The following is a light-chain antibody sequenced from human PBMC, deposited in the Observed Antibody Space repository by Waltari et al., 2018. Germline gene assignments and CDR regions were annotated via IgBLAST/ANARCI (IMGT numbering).Light chain of an antibody. V-gene: IGKV3-20*01. CDR3: HQYGPSLWT. J-gene: IGKJ1*01. Sequence: EIVLTQSPATLSLTPGDRVTVSCRASQSIHSAYLAWYQHKPGQAPRLLIFGTSTRAAGIPDRFSGSGSGTDFTLTISRLEPEDFAVYFCHQYGPSLWTFGQGTKVEI. CDR2: GTS. CDR1: QSIHSAY.